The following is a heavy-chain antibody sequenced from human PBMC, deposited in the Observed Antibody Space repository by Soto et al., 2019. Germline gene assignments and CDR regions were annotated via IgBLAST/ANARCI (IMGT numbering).Heavy chain of an antibody. CDR1: GFTFSSYA. Sequence: GGSLRLSCAASGFTFSSYAMSWVRQAPGKGLEWVSAISGSGGSTYYADSVKGRFTISRDNSKNTLYLQMNSLRAEDTAVYYCAKSADIVVVVAALAGNYYFDYWGQGTLVTISS. V-gene: IGHV3-23*01. CDR2: ISGSGGST. CDR3: AKSADIVVVVAALAGNYYFDY. J-gene: IGHJ4*02. D-gene: IGHD2-15*01.